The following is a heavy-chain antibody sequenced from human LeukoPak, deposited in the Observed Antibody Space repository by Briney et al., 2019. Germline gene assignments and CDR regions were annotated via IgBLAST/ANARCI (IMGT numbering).Heavy chain of an antibody. CDR3: ARDGERVGAIYY. Sequence: SVKVSCKASGYTFTGYYMHWVRRAPGQGLEWMGWINPNSGGTNYAQKFQGRVTMTRDTSISTAYMELSRLRSDDTAVYYCARDGERVGAIYYWGQGTLVTVSS. CDR1: GYTFTGYY. V-gene: IGHV1-2*02. D-gene: IGHD1-26*01. CDR2: INPNSGGT. J-gene: IGHJ4*02.